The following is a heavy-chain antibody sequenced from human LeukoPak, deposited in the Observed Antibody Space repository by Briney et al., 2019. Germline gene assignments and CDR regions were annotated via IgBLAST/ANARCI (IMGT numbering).Heavy chain of an antibody. CDR3: ARRGYCSSTSCYFDY. CDR2: ISSSSTYI. V-gene: IGHV3-21*01. CDR1: GFTFSSYS. Sequence: GGSLRLSCAASGFTFSSYSMNWVRQAPGEGLEWVSSISSSSTYIYYADSVKGRFTISRDNAKNSLYLQMNSLRAEDTAVYYCARRGYCSSTSCYFDYWGQGTLVTVSS. D-gene: IGHD2-2*01. J-gene: IGHJ4*02.